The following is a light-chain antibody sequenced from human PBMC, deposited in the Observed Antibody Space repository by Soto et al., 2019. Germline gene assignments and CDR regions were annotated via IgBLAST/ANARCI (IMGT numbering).Light chain of an antibody. V-gene: IGLV1-44*01. CDR1: SSNIGSNT. CDR2: SYD. J-gene: IGLJ1*01. Sequence: QSVLTQPPSASGTPGQRVTISCSGSSSNIGSNTVNWYQQLPGTAPKLLIYSYDQRPSGVPDRFSGSKSGTSASLAISGLQSEDEGDYYCAAWDDSLNGYVFGTGTKLTVL. CDR3: AAWDDSLNGYV.